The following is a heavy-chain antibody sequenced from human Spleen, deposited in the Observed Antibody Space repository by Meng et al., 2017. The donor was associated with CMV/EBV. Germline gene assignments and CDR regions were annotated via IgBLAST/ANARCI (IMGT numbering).Heavy chain of an antibody. CDR2: ISSSSSYI. Sequence: GGSLRLSCAASGFTFSSYSMNWVRQAPGKGLEWVSSISSSSSYIYYADSVKGRFTISRDNAKNSLYLQMNSLRAEDTAVYYCARQIKPGIAVACAFDYWGQGTLVTVSS. CDR3: ARQIKPGIAVACAFDY. V-gene: IGHV3-21*01. CDR1: GFTFSSYS. J-gene: IGHJ4*02. D-gene: IGHD6-19*01.